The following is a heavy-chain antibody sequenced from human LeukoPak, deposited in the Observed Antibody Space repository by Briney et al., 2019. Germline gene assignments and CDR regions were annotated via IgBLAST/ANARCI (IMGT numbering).Heavy chain of an antibody. CDR3: AKDRLRYYGSGSSIDY. J-gene: IGHJ4*02. CDR1: GFTFSSYG. Sequence: GRSLRLSCAASGFTFSSYGMHWVRQAPGKGLEWVAVISYDGSNKYYADSVKGRLTISRDNSKNTLYLQMNSPRAEDTAVYYCAKDRLRYYGSGSSIDYWGQGTLVTVSS. D-gene: IGHD3-10*01. CDR2: ISYDGSNK. V-gene: IGHV3-30*18.